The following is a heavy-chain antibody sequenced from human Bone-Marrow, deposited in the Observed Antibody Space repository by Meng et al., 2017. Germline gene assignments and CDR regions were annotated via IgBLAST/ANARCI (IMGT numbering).Heavy chain of an antibody. CDR1: GFTFSSYD. Sequence: EGQLWGLGGGLVPLGGSLRLSLAASGFTFSSYDMHWVRQATGKGLEWVSAIGTAGDTYYPGSVKGRFTISRENAKNSLYLQMNSLRAGDTAVYYCAREIGGTTPDYWGQGTLVTVSS. CDR2: IGTAGDT. D-gene: IGHD1-1*01. V-gene: IGHV3-13*01. J-gene: IGHJ4*02. CDR3: AREIGGTTPDY.